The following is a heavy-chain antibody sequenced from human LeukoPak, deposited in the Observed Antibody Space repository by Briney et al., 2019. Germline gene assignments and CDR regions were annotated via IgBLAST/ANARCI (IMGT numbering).Heavy chain of an antibody. CDR2: IIPIFGTA. Sequence: SVKVSCKASGGTFSSYANSWVRQAPGQGLEWMGRIIPIFGTANYAQKFQGRVTITTEESTSTAYMELSSLRSEDTAVDCCASGYSYGSFDDWGQGTLVTVSS. D-gene: IGHD5-18*01. CDR3: ASGYSYGSFDD. V-gene: IGHV1-69*05. CDR1: GGTFSSYA. J-gene: IGHJ4*02.